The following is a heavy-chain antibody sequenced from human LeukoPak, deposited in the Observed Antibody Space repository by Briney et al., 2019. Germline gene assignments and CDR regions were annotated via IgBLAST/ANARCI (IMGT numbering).Heavy chain of an antibody. CDR3: AGEPLNTLGQRVLDY. CDR2: IKHDGSEQ. CDR1: GFTFTSYW. V-gene: IGHV3-7*03. D-gene: IGHD2-15*01. Sequence: GGSLRLSCAASGFTFTSYWMSWMRQAPGKGLQWVANIKHDGSEQYYVDSVKGRFTISRDNAKNSLYLHMNSLSAGDTAVYYCAGEPLNTLGQRVLDYWGQGTLVTVSS. J-gene: IGHJ4*02.